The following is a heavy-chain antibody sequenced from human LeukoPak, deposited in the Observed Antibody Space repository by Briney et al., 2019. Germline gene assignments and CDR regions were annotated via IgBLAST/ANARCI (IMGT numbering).Heavy chain of an antibody. CDR3: ARHGSGSGWPAPWAFDP. Sequence: PSETLSLTCTVSGGSISSSSYYWGWIRQPPGKGLEWIGSIYYSGSTYDNPSLKSRVTISVDTSKNQFSLKLSSVTAADTAVYYCARHGSGSGWPAPWAFDPWGQGTLVTVSS. D-gene: IGHD6-19*01. V-gene: IGHV4-39*01. CDR1: GGSISSSSYY. CDR2: IYYSGST. J-gene: IGHJ5*02.